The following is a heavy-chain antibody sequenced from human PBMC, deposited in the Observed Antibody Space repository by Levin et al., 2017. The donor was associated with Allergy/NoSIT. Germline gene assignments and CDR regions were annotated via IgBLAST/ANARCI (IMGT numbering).Heavy chain of an antibody. V-gene: IGHV3-21*01. Sequence: GGSLRLSCAASGFTFSSYSMNWVRQAPGKGLEWVSSISSSSSYIYYADSVKGRFTISRDNAKNSLYLQMNSLRAEDTAVYYCARDRTYYGSPADPWGQGTLVTVSS. J-gene: IGHJ5*02. CDR2: ISSSSSYI. CDR1: GFTFSSYS. CDR3: ARDRTYYGSPADP. D-gene: IGHD3-10*01.